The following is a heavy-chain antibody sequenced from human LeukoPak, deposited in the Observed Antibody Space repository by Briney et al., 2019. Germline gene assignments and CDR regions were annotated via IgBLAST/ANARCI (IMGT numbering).Heavy chain of an antibody. D-gene: IGHD7-27*01. V-gene: IGHV3-33*01. CDR3: ARDLGNWGWNDF. CDR2: IWYDGFNK. Sequence: QPGRSLRLSCAASGFTFSSYVMHWVRQAPGKGLEWVAVIWYDGFNKYYADSVKGRFTISRDNSKNTLYLQMNSLRAEDTAVYYCARDLGNWGWNDFWGQGTLVTVSS. CDR1: GFTFSSYV. J-gene: IGHJ4*02.